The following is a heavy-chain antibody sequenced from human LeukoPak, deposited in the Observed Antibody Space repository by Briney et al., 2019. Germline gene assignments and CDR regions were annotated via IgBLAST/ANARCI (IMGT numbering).Heavy chain of an antibody. CDR3: ATVYDSSGSFDY. J-gene: IGHJ4*02. CDR2: IYYSGST. CDR1: GGSISSGGYY. Sequence: SETLSLTCTVSGGSISSGGYYWSWIRQHPGKGLEWIGYIYYSGSTYYNPSLKSRVTISVDTSKNQFSLKLSSVTAADTAVYYCATVYDSSGSFDYWGQGTLVTVSS. V-gene: IGHV4-31*03. D-gene: IGHD3-22*01.